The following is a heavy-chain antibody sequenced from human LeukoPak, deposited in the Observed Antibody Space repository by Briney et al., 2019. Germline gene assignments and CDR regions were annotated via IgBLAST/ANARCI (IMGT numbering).Heavy chain of an antibody. CDR1: GYTFTSYG. Sequence: GASVKVSCKASGYTFTSYGFSWVRQAVGQGLEWMGWISVYNDDTHYAQKFQGRLSMTTDTSRSTVYMELRSLRSDDTAVYFCARSTQLPSEYFNGMDVWGQGTTVTVSS. D-gene: IGHD5-24*01. J-gene: IGHJ6*02. V-gene: IGHV1-18*01. CDR2: ISVYNDDT. CDR3: ARSTQLPSEYFNGMDV.